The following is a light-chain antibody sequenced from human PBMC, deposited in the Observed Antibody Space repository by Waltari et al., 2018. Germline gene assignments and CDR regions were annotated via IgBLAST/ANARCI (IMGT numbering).Light chain of an antibody. J-gene: IGKJ4*01. CDR3: QQLNTYPLT. Sequence: DIQLTQSPSFLSASVGDRVTITCRASQGISSFLAWYQQKPGKAPNLLIYVASTLQSGVPSRFSGSGSGTEFTLTISSLQPEDFATYYCQQLNTYPLTFGGGTKVEI. V-gene: IGKV1-9*01. CDR1: QGISSF. CDR2: VAS.